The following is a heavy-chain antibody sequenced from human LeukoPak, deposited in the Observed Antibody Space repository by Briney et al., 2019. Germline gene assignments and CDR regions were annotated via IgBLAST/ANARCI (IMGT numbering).Heavy chain of an antibody. CDR2: MNPNSGNT. CDR1: GYTFTSYD. Sequence: ASVKVSCKASGYTFTSYDINWVRQATGQGVEWMGWMNPNSGNTGYAQKFQGRVTMTRNTSISTAYMELSSLRSEDTAVYYCAGSLRSSYYDFWSGYINWFDPWGQGTLVTVSS. CDR3: AGSLRSSYYDFWSGYINWFDP. D-gene: IGHD3-3*01. J-gene: IGHJ5*02. V-gene: IGHV1-8*01.